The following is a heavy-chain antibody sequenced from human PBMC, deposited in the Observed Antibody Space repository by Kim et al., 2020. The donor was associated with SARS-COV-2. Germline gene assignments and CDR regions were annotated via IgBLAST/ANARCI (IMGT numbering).Heavy chain of an antibody. CDR3: AKDTSYGDYGGVYFDL. Sequence: GGSLRLSCAASGFTFDDYAMHWVRQAPGKGLEWVSGISWNSGSIGYADSVKGRFTISRDNAKNSLYLQMNSLRAEDTALYYCAKDTSYGDYGGVYFDLWGGGTLVTVSS. D-gene: IGHD4-17*01. J-gene: IGHJ2*01. V-gene: IGHV3-9*01. CDR2: ISWNSGSI. CDR1: GFTFDDYA.